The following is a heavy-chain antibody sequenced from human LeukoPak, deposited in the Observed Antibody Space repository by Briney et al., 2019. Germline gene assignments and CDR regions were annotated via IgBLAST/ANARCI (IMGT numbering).Heavy chain of an antibody. V-gene: IGHV3-9*01. J-gene: IGHJ4*02. CDR2: ISWNSGSI. CDR3: ARDRIAAAGEADY. D-gene: IGHD6-13*01. CDR1: GFTFDDYA. Sequence: GGSLRLSCAASGFTFDDYAMHWVRQAPGKGLEWVSGISWNSGSIGYADSVKGRFTISRDNAKNSLYLQMNSLRAEDTAVYYCARDRIAAAGEADYWGQGTLVTVSS.